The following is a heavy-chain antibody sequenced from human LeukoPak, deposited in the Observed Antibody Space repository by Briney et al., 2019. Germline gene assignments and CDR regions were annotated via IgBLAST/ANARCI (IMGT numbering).Heavy chain of an antibody. CDR3: ASHYDSSGYSYLDY. Sequence: PGGSLRLSCAASGFAFSRYAMSWVRQAPGKGLEWVSVISGSGGSTYYADSVKGRFTISRDNSKNTLYLQMNSLRAEDTAVYYCASHYDSSGYSYLDYWGQGTLVTVSS. V-gene: IGHV3-23*01. CDR1: GFAFSRYA. J-gene: IGHJ4*02. D-gene: IGHD3-22*01. CDR2: ISGSGGST.